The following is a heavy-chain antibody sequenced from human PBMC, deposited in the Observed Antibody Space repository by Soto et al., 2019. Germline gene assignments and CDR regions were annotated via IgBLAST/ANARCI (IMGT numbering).Heavy chain of an antibody. V-gene: IGHV4-59*08. CDR1: GGSISSYY. D-gene: IGHD5-12*01. J-gene: IGHJ4*02. Sequence: SETLSLTCTVSGGSISSYYWSWIRQPPGKGLGWIGYIYYSGSTNYNPSLKSRVTISVDTSKNQFSLKLSSVTAADTAVYYCARHGTEYSGYDLGYWGQGTLVTVSS. CDR3: ARHGTEYSGYDLGY. CDR2: IYYSGST.